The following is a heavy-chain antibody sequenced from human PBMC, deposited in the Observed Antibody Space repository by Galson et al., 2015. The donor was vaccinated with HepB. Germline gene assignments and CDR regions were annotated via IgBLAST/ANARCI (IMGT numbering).Heavy chain of an antibody. D-gene: IGHD5-24*01. CDR3: AKDATAAPAPYNYFDP. CDR1: GFTFSSYA. V-gene: IGHV3-23*01. J-gene: IGHJ5*02. Sequence: SLRLSCAASGFTFSSYAMGWVRQAPGRGLEWVSGTSGRGGSTKYADSVKGRFTISRDNSKNTLYLQMNSLRAEDTAVYYCAKDATAAPAPYNYFDPWGQGTLVTVSS. CDR2: TSGRGGST.